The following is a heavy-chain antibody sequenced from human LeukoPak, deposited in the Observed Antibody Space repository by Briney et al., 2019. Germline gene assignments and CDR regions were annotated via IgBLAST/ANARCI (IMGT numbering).Heavy chain of an antibody. D-gene: IGHD6-19*01. V-gene: IGHV3-66*01. CDR1: GFTVSSNY. CDR2: IYSGGST. CDR3: AKGVVGIAVAGDDFDY. Sequence: PGGSLRLSCAASGFTVSSNYMSWVRQAPGKGLEWVSVIYSGGSTYYADSVKGRFTISRDNSKNTLYLQMNSLRAEDTAVYYCAKGVVGIAVAGDDFDYWGQGTLVTVSS. J-gene: IGHJ4*02.